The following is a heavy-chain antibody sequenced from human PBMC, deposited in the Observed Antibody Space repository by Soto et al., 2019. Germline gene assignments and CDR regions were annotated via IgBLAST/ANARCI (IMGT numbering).Heavy chain of an antibody. J-gene: IGHJ4*02. CDR3: AKDKLWFGEFPDY. V-gene: IGHV3-23*01. CDR2: CSGSGRST. Sequence: GSLRLSCSASGFNFSSFGMSWVRQAPGKWLEWVSSCSGSGRSTYYADSVQGRFTISRDNSRNTLYLQMNSLRAEDTAVYYCAKDKLWFGEFPDYWGQGTLVTVSS. D-gene: IGHD3-10*01. CDR1: GFNFSSFG.